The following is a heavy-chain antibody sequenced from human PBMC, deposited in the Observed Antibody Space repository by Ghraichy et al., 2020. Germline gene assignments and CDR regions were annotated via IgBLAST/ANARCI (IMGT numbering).Heavy chain of an antibody. CDR2: IKKDGSEK. Sequence: GGSLRLSCAASGFIFRGYWMIWVRQAPGRGPEWVANIKKDGSEKYYVDSVKGRFTISRDNAKNSLYLQMNSLRAEDTAVYYCARDLGGGWYFDYWGQGALGTVSS. D-gene: IGHD6-19*01. J-gene: IGHJ4*02. CDR3: ARDLGGGWYFDY. CDR1: GFIFRGYW. V-gene: IGHV3-7*01.